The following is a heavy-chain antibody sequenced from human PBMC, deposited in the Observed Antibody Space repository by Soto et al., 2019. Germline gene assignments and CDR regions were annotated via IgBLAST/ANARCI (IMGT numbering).Heavy chain of an antibody. J-gene: IGHJ6*02. Sequence: QVQVVQSGVEVRRPGSSVKVSCKASGDTFKNCVISWVRQAPGQGLEWMGGIIPLFGTIDLAQRFQGRLTIATDESTITAYMELSRLRSEDTATYYCAAELGLGTLAVVWGQGTTVIVSS. CDR3: AAELGLGTLAVV. CDR2: IIPLFGTI. CDR1: GDTFKNCV. V-gene: IGHV1-69*01. D-gene: IGHD7-27*01.